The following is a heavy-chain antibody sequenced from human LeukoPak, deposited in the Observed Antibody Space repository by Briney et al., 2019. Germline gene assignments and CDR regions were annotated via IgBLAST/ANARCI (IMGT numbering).Heavy chain of an antibody. CDR3: ARVIVVPSRTYYYGMDV. CDR2: IIPILGIA. V-gene: IGHV1-69*04. J-gene: IGHJ6*02. D-gene: IGHD3-22*01. CDR1: GGTFSSYA. Sequence: SAKVSCKASGGTFSSYAISWVRQAPGQGLEWMGRIIPILGIANYAQKFQGRVTITADKSTSTAYMELSSLRSEDTAVYYCARVIVVPSRTYYYGMDVWGQGTTVTVSS.